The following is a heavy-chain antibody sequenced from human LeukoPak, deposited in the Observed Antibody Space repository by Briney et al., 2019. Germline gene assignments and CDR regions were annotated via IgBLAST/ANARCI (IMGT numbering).Heavy chain of an antibody. Sequence: ASVKVSCKASGYTFTSYYLHWVRQAPGQGLEWMGWINPNSGGTNYAQKFRGRVTMTRDTSISTAYMELSRLRSDDTAVYYCARRSASSWHYFDYWGQGTLVTVSS. J-gene: IGHJ4*02. CDR1: GYTFTSYY. V-gene: IGHV1-2*02. CDR3: ARRSASSWHYFDY. D-gene: IGHD6-13*01. CDR2: INPNSGGT.